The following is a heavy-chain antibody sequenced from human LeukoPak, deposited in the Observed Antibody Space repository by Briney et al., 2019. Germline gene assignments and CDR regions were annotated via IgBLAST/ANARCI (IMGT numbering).Heavy chain of an antibody. J-gene: IGHJ6*03. CDR2: IKTDGSIT. CDR1: GFSFSVYW. CDR3: AKDLVVVVPAASYMDV. D-gene: IGHD2-2*01. Sequence: GGSLRLSCAASGFSFSVYWMHRVRQAPGKGPVWVSRIKTDGSITDYADFVKGRFTISRDNSKNTLYLQMNSLRAEDTAVYYCAKDLVVVVPAASYMDVWGKGTTVTISS. V-gene: IGHV3-74*01.